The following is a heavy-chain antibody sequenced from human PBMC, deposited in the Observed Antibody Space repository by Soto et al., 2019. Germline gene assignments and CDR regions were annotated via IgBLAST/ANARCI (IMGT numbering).Heavy chain of an antibody. J-gene: IGHJ4*02. CDR2: INPNSGGT. CDR3: ESAGYYGSGSYPLDY. V-gene: IGHV1-2*04. CDR1: GYTFTGYY. Sequence: ASVKVSCKASGYTFTGYYMHWVRQAPGQGREWMGWINPNSGGTNYAQKFQGWVTMTRDTSISTAYMELSRLRSDDTAVYYCESAGYYGSGSYPLDYWGQGTLVTVSS. D-gene: IGHD3-10*01.